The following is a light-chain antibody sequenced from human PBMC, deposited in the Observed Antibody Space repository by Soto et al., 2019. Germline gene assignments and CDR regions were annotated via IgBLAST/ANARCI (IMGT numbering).Light chain of an antibody. CDR1: QSVSTNF. CDR2: GAS. Sequence: EIVLTQSPGTLSLSPGEGATLSCRASQSVSTNFFAWYQQKPGQAPRLLIYGASTRATGIPDRFSGSGSGTDFTLTINRLEPEDFAVYYCQQYFASSWTFGQGTKVDIK. V-gene: IGKV3-20*01. J-gene: IGKJ1*01. CDR3: QQYFASSWT.